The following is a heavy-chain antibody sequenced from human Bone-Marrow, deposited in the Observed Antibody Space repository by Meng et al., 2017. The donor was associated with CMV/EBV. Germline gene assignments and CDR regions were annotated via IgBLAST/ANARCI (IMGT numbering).Heavy chain of an antibody. D-gene: IGHD3-3*01. CDR2: IYSGGST. Sequence: GGSLRLSCAASGFTFDDYAMHWVRQAPGKGLEWVSVIYSGGSTYYADSVKGRFTISRDNSKNTLYLQMNSLRAEDTAVYYCARDPKDGLEMDVWGQGTTVTVSS. CDR3: ARDPKDGLEMDV. CDR1: GFTFDDYA. V-gene: IGHV3-66*02. J-gene: IGHJ6*02.